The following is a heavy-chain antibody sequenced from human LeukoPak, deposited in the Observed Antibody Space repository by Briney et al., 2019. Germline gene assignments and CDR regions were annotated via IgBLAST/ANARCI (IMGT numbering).Heavy chain of an antibody. CDR1: GFTFSSYD. J-gene: IGHJ4*02. D-gene: IGHD3-10*01. CDR3: ARVDPGSYLMFYYVDF. CDR2: ISYDGSNK. Sequence: PGGSLRLSCAASGFTFSSYDMHWVRQAPGKGLEWVAIISYDGSNKYYADSVKGRFTISRDNSKNSLYLQMNSLRAEDTAVYYCARVDPGSYLMFYYVDFWGQGTLVTVSS. V-gene: IGHV3-30*03.